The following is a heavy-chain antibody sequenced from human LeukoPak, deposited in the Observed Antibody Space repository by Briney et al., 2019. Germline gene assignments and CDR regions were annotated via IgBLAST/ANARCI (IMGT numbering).Heavy chain of an antibody. Sequence: GASVKVSCKASGYTFTDYGITWVRQAPGQGLEWMGYISAYNGDIDHAQILQGRATMTTDTSTSTAYMELRSLRSDDTAVYYCARSHATTYSRGKNFADYWGQGSLVTVSS. CDR3: ARSHATTYSRGKNFADY. V-gene: IGHV1-18*01. J-gene: IGHJ4*02. CDR2: ISAYNGDI. D-gene: IGHD3-22*01. CDR1: GYTFTDYG.